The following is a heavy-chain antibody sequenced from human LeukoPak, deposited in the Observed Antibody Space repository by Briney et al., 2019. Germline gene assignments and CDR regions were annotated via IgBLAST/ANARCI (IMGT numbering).Heavy chain of an antibody. Sequence: PGGSLRLSCAASGFTFNSYSMNWVRQAPGKGLEWVSSISSSSTLIYYADSMKGRFTISRDNAKNSLYLHMNSLRAEDTAVYYCASGCYYDSSGFQSNAFDIWGQGTVVTVSS. CDR2: ISSSSTLI. V-gene: IGHV3-21*01. CDR1: GFTFNSYS. D-gene: IGHD3-22*01. J-gene: IGHJ3*02. CDR3: ASGCYYDSSGFQSNAFDI.